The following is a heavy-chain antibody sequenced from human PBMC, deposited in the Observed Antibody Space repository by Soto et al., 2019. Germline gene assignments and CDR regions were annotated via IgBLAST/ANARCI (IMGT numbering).Heavy chain of an antibody. CDR2: ISSSSSYI. V-gene: IGHV3-21*01. Sequence: GSLRLSCAASGFTFSSYSMNWVRQAPGKGLEWVSSISSSSSYIYYADSVKGRFTISRDNAKNSLYLQMNSLRAEDTAVYYCARDMAVADYDAFDIWGQGTMVTVSS. CDR3: ARDMAVADYDAFDI. CDR1: GFTFSSYS. D-gene: IGHD6-19*01. J-gene: IGHJ3*02.